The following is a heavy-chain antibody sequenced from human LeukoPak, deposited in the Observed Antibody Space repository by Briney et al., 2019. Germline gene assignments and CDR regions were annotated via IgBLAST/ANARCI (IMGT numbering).Heavy chain of an antibody. J-gene: IGHJ4*02. D-gene: IGHD5-24*01. CDR1: GFTFSDYY. CDR3: ARDCGPDGYTCVMGY. V-gene: IGHV3-11*01. Sequence: GGSLRLSCAASGFTFSDYYMSWIRQAPGKGLEWVSYISNSGSAIYYADSVKGRFTISRDNAKNSLYLQMNSLRAEDTAVYYCARDCGPDGYTCVMGYWGQGTLVTVSS. CDR2: ISNSGSAI.